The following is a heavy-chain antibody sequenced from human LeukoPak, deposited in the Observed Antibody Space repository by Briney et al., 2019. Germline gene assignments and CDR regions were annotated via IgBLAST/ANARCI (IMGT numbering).Heavy chain of an antibody. CDR1: GFTFSSYA. Sequence: GGSLRLSCAASGFTFSSYAMHWVRQAPGKGLEWVSLIKSDGSSTTYADSVKGRFTISRDNAKNTLYLQMNSLRADDTAVYYCVRDRYFNLDVWGQGTTVTVSS. V-gene: IGHV3-74*01. CDR2: IKSDGSST. J-gene: IGHJ6*02. D-gene: IGHD1-1*01. CDR3: VRDRYFNLDV.